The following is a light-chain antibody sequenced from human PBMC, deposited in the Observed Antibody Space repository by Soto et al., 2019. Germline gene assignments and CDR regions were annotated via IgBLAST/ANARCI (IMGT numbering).Light chain of an antibody. V-gene: IGKV3-20*01. Sequence: EVVLTQSPNTLSLSPGERATLSCWASQSLRSSYLAWYQRKPGQAPRLLMFGASRRATGIPDRFNGSGSGTDFILTISRLEPEDVAVYYCQQHGTSPYTFGQWTVLEIK. CDR1: QSLRSSY. CDR2: GAS. CDR3: QQHGTSPYT. J-gene: IGKJ2*01.